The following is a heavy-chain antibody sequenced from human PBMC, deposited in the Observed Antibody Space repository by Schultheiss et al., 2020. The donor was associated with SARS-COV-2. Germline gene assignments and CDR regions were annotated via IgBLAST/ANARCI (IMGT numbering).Heavy chain of an antibody. CDR3: VEYQLLRGGYYFDY. D-gene: IGHD2-2*01. J-gene: IGHJ4*02. V-gene: IGHV3-30-3*01. Sequence: GGSLRLSCAASGFTFSSYAMHWVRQAPGKGLEWVAVISYDGSNKYYADSVKGRFTISRDNSKNTLYLQMNSLRAEDTAVYYCVEYQLLRGGYYFDYWGQGTLVTVSS. CDR1: GFTFSSYA. CDR2: ISYDGSNK.